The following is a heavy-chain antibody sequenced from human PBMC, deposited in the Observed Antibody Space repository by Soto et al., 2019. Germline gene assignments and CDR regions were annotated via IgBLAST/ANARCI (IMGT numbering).Heavy chain of an antibody. CDR2: INHSGST. Sequence: LSLTCAVYGGSFSGYYWSWIRQPPGKGLEWIGEINHSGSTNYNPSLKSRVTISVDTSKNQFSLKLSSVTAEDTAVYYCARGRGNYDFWSGYLGGSFDPWGRGTLVTVSS. D-gene: IGHD3-3*01. CDR3: ARGRGNYDFWSGYLGGSFDP. V-gene: IGHV4-34*01. J-gene: IGHJ5*02. CDR1: GGSFSGYY.